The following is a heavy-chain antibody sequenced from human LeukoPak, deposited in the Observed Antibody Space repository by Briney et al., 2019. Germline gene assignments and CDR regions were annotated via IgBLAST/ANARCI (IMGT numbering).Heavy chain of an antibody. D-gene: IGHD4-17*01. CDR3: ARDDFGDVDAFDI. CDR1: GGPISRYY. J-gene: IGHJ3*02. Sequence: SETLSLPCTVSGGPISRYYWSWIRQSAGKGLEWIARIYSSGHTNYNPSLKSRVTISLDMSKNQFSLTMRSVTAADTAMYFCARDDFGDVDAFDIWAQGTMVTVSS. CDR2: IYSSGHT. V-gene: IGHV4-4*07.